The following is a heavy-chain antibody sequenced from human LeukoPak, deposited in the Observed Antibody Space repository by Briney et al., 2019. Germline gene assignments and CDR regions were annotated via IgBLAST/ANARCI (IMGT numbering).Heavy chain of an antibody. CDR3: AKDTLGWFGELEAGGLDY. D-gene: IGHD3-10*01. CDR1: GFTFNRRG. Sequence: GGYLRLSCAASGFTFNRRGMHWVRQAPGKGLEWVAFIRYDGGETFYADFVKGRFTISRDNSKNTLYLQMNSLRAEDTAVYYCAKDTLGWFGELEAGGLDYWGQGTLVTVSS. CDR2: IRYDGGET. V-gene: IGHV3-30*02. J-gene: IGHJ4*02.